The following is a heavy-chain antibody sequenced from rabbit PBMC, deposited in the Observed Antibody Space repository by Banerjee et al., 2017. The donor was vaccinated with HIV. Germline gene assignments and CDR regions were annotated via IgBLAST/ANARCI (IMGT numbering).Heavy chain of an antibody. CDR2: IYTTSGST. D-gene: IGHD1-1*01. CDR1: GFSFSSSYW. Sequence: QEQLEESGGDLVKSGASLTLTCTASGFSFSSSYWICWVRQAPGRGLELIACIYTTSGSTWYASWVNGRFTISRSTSLNTVDLQMTSLTAADTATYFCARGIYGSRSGDYIDLWGPGTLVTVS. J-gene: IGHJ4*01. V-gene: IGHV1S43*01. CDR3: ARGIYGSRSGDYIDL.